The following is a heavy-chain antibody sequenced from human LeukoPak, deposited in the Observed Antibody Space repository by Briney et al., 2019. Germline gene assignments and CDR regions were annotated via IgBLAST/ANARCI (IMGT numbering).Heavy chain of an antibody. V-gene: IGHV4-59*01. Sequence: SSETLSLTCTVSGGSISSYYWSWIRQPPGKGLEWIGYIYYSGSTNYNPSLKSRVTISVDTSKNQFSLKLSSVTAADTAVYSGARALNYGANFDYWGQGTLVTVSS. CDR1: GGSISSYY. D-gene: IGHD4-17*01. CDR2: IYYSGST. CDR3: ARALNYGANFDY. J-gene: IGHJ4*02.